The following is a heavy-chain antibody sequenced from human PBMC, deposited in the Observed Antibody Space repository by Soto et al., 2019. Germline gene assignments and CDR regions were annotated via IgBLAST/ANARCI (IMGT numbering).Heavy chain of an antibody. D-gene: IGHD1-1*01. J-gene: IGHJ3*02. Sequence: GGSLRLSCADSGFTFSTYALSWVRQAPGKGLEWVSAINERGGSTYYADSVKGRFTISRDNSKKTLYLQMNSLRAEDTALYYCAKHKSGTTAFDIWGQGTMDTVSS. CDR1: GFTFSTYA. CDR2: INERGGST. V-gene: IGHV3-23*01. CDR3: AKHKSGTTAFDI.